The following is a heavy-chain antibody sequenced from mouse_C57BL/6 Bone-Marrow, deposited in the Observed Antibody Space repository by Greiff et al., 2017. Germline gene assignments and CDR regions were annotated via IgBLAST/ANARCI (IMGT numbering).Heavy chain of an antibody. CDR3: ARDYSWFAY. CDR2: ISSGGSDT. D-gene: IGHD1-1*01. V-gene: IGHV5-6*01. J-gene: IGHJ3*01. CDR1: GFTFSGYG. Sequence: VQLKESGGDLVKPGGSLKLSCAASGFTFSGYGMSWVRQTPDKRLEWVATISSGGSDTYYPDSVKGRFTISRDNAKNTLYLQMSSLKSEDTAMYYCARDYSWFAYWGQGTLVTVSA.